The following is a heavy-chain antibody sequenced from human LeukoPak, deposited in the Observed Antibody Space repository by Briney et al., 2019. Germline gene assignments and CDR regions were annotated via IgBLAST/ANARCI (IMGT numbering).Heavy chain of an antibody. CDR1: GGSISSYY. CDR3: ARVRYYYDSSGYVDY. Sequence: SETLSLTCTVSGGSISSYYWSWIRQPPGKGLEWIGYIYYSGSTNYNPSLKSRVTISVDTSKNQFSLKLSSVTAADTAVYYCARVRYYYDSSGYVDYWGQGTLVTVSS. CDR2: IYYSGST. J-gene: IGHJ4*02. D-gene: IGHD3-22*01. V-gene: IGHV4-59*12.